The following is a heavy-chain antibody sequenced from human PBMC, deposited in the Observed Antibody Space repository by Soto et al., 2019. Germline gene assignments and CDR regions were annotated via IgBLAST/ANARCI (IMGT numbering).Heavy chain of an antibody. CDR3: ARRSRGWLVEYYFDY. Sequence: ETLSLTCAVYGGSFSGYYWSWIRQPPGKGLEWIGEINHSGSTNYNPSLKSRVTISVDTSKNQFSLKLSSVTAADTAVYYCARRSRGWLVEYYFDYWGQGTLVTVSS. D-gene: IGHD6-19*01. CDR1: GGSFSGYY. J-gene: IGHJ4*02. CDR2: INHSGST. V-gene: IGHV4-34*01.